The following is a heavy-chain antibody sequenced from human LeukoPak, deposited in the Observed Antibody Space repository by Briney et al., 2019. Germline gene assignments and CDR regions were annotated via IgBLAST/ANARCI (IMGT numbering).Heavy chain of an antibody. J-gene: IGHJ6*03. Sequence: GGSLRLSCAASGFTFSSYGMHWVRQAPGKGLEWVAVIWYDGSNKYYGDSVKGRFTISRDSSKNSLYLQMNSLRVEDTAVYYCAKDLTYDDMDVWGKGTTVTVSS. CDR1: GFTFSSYG. D-gene: IGHD5-12*01. V-gene: IGHV3-33*06. CDR2: IWYDGSNK. CDR3: AKDLTYDDMDV.